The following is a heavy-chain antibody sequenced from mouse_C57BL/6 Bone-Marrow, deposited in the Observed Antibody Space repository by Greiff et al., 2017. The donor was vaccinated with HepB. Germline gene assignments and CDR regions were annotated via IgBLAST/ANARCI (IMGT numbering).Heavy chain of an antibody. CDR2: IRNKANNHAT. J-gene: IGHJ1*03. CDR3: TRPGGKWFTGGWYFDV. V-gene: IGHV6-6*01. Sequence: EVKVEESGGGLVQPGGSMKLSCAASGFTFSDAWMDWVRQSPEKGLEWVAEIRNKANNHATYYAESVKGRFTISRDDSKSSVYLQMNSLRAEDTGIYYCTRPGGKWFTGGWYFDVWGTGTTVTVSS. CDR1: GFTFSDAW. D-gene: IGHD2-2*01.